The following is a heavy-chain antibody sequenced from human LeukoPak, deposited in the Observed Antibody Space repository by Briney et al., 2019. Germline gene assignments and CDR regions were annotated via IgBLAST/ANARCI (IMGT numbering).Heavy chain of an antibody. CDR3: ATDRGYSYGLGH. CDR1: GFTFCKVW. D-gene: IGHD5-18*01. J-gene: IGHJ4*02. CDR2: IKSKTDGGTT. V-gene: IGHV3-15*01. Sequence: GGSLRHSCAASGFTFCKVWMSWVRQALGKGREWMGRIKSKTDGGTTEHAAPVKGRFIISRDDSKNTLYLQLNSLKAEDTAVYYCATDRGYSYGLGHWGQGTLVTVSS.